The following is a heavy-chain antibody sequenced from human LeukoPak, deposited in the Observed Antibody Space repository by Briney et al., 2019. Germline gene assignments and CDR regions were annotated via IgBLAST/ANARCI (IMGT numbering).Heavy chain of an antibody. CDR3: AGRMDV. CDR1: GGSISSSSYY. CDR2: IYYSGST. J-gene: IGHJ6*02. Sequence: PSETLSLTCTVSGGSISSSSYYWSWIRQPPGKGLEWIGYIYYSGSTNYNPSLKSRVTISVDTSKNQFSLKLSSVTAADTAVYYCAGRMDVWGQGTTVTVSS. V-gene: IGHV4-61*05.